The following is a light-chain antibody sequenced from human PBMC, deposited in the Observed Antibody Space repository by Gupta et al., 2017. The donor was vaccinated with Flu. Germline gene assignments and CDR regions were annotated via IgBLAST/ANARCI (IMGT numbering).Light chain of an antibody. Sequence: GKTASITCGGDNIRNKLVHWYNQKACQAPWLVVHDDSRRPSVIPERLSGSNSGTTATLTICRVEAGDEADYYCQGWDTDTDHQVFGGGTKLTVL. J-gene: IGLJ2*01. CDR3: QGWDTDTDHQV. V-gene: IGLV3-21*03. CDR2: DDS. CDR1: NIRNKL.